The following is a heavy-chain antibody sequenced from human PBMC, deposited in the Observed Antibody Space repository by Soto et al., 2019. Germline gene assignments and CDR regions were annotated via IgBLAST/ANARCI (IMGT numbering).Heavy chain of an antibody. CDR2: LSGGGSTT. CDR1: GFTFSLSA. Sequence: EVQLLESGGGFVQPGESLRISCAASGFTFSLSAMSWVRQAPGRGLDWVSSLSGGGSTTDYADSGKGRFTISRDNSKNTVHLQMNSLRAADTAVYYCAKGPEYDILTGCDYWGQGALVTVAS. V-gene: IGHV3-23*01. CDR3: AKGPEYDILTGCDY. D-gene: IGHD3-9*01. J-gene: IGHJ4*02.